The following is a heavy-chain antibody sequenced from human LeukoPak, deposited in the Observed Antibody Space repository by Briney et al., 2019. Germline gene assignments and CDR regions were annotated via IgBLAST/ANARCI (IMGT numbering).Heavy chain of an antibody. D-gene: IGHD6-13*01. V-gene: IGHV1-8*01. CDR2: MNPNSGNT. CDR3: ARASSSSWYYSYYYYMDV. CDR1: GYTFTSYD. Sequence: ASVKVSCKASGYTFTSYDINWVRQATGQGLEWMGWMNPNSGNTGYAQKFQGRVTMTRNTSISTAYMELSSLRSEDTAVYYCARASSSSWYYSYYYYMDVWGKGTTVTVSS. J-gene: IGHJ6*03.